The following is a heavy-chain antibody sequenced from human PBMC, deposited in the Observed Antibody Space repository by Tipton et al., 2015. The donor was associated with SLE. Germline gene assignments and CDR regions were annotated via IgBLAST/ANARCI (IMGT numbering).Heavy chain of an antibody. CDR3: ATAVGDSPDAFDI. CDR2: INHSGST. Sequence: TLSLTCAVYGGSFSGYYWSWIPQPPGKGLEWIGEINHSGSTNYNPSLKSRVTISVDTSKNQFSLKLSSVTAADTTVYYCATAVGDSPDAFDIWGQGTMVTVSS. V-gene: IGHV4-34*01. J-gene: IGHJ3*02. CDR1: GGSFSGYY. D-gene: IGHD2-21*01.